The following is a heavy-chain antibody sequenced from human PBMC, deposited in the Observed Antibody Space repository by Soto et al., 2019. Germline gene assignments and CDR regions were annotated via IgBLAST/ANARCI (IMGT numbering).Heavy chain of an antibody. J-gene: IGHJ4*02. CDR1: GYTFTSYA. V-gene: IGHV1-3*01. CDR2: INAGNGNT. CDR3: ARMENYYDSSGYYLAGYFDY. D-gene: IGHD3-22*01. Sequence: ASVKVSCKASGYTFTSYAMHWVRQAPGQRLEWMGWINAGNGNTKYSQKFQGRVTITRDTSASTAYMELSSLRSEDTAVYYCARMENYYDSSGYYLAGYFDYWGQGTLVTVSS.